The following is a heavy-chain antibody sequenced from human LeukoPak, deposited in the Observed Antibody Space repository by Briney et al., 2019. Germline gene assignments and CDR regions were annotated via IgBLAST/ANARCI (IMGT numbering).Heavy chain of an antibody. CDR3: ASPYGCGGDCYSGGFDY. CDR1: GYTFSIYG. CDR2: IIPIFGTA. V-gene: IGHV1-69*13. Sequence: GASVKVSCKASGYTFSIYGVSWVRQAPGQGLEWMGGIIPIFGTANYAQKFQGRVTITADESTSTAYMELSSLRSEDTAVYYCASPYGCGGDCYSGGFDYWGQGTLVTVSS. J-gene: IGHJ4*02. D-gene: IGHD2-21*02.